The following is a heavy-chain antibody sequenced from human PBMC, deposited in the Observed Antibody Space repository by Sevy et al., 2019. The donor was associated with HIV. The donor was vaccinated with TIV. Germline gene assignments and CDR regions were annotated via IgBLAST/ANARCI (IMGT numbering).Heavy chain of an antibody. CDR1: GFTFSSYS. D-gene: IGHD4-17*01. CDR2: ISSGSDYI. Sequence: GGSLRLSCAASGFTFSSYSMNWVRQAPGKGLEWVSSISSGSDYIDYADSVKGRFTISRDNAKNSLYLQMNSLRAEDMAVYYCARDFYFGDYDHWFDPWGQGTLVTVSS. CDR3: ARDFYFGDYDHWFDP. V-gene: IGHV3-21*01. J-gene: IGHJ5*02.